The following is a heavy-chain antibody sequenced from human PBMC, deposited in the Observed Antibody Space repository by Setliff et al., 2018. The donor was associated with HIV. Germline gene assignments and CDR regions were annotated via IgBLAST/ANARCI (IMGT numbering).Heavy chain of an antibody. Sequence: GESLKISCAASGFTFSTYGMHWVRQAPGKGLEWVAFIRYDDTFKHYVDSVKGRFTISRDNSKNTVSLQMNSLRVEDTAVYYCAKVLPSHTDGAFDIWGQGTMVTVS. CDR1: GFTFSTYG. J-gene: IGHJ3*02. CDR2: IRYDDTFK. CDR3: AKVLPSHTDGAFDI. V-gene: IGHV3-30*02. D-gene: IGHD4-17*01.